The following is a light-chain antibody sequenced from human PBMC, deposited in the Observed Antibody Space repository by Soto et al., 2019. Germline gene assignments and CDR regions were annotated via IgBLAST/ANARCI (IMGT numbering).Light chain of an antibody. J-gene: IGKJ4*01. CDR1: QTINAY. CDR3: QQRSSWPRA. CDR2: DAS. V-gene: IGKV3-11*01. Sequence: EIVLTQSPATLSLSLGERATLSCRASQTINAYLVWYQQKPGQAPRLVIYDASKRATGIPDRFSGSGSGTDFTLTISSLAPEDFALYYCQQRSSWPRAFGGGTKVEMK.